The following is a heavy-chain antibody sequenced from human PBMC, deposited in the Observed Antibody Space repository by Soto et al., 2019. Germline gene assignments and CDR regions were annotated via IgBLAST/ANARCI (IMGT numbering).Heavy chain of an antibody. Sequence: ESGPTLVNPTQTLRLTCAFSGFSLSASGASVGWIRQPPGKALEWLAHIYCNDDKRYSPSLRSRLTISKDTSKNQVVLTFTNMVPADTGTYYCVHRLDVPGLAFDPWGQGTLVTVSS. V-gene: IGHV2-5*01. CDR2: IYCNDDK. CDR1: GFSLSASGAS. CDR3: VHRLDVPGLAFDP. J-gene: IGHJ5*02. D-gene: IGHD3-10*02.